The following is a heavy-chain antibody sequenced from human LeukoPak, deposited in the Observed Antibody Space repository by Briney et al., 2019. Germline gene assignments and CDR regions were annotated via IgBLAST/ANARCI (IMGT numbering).Heavy chain of an antibody. J-gene: IGHJ6*03. Sequence: SVKVSCTASGGSFSDYVISWVRQAPGQGLEWMGGIIPIYDTANFAQKFQDRVTITADKSTSTAYMELSSLRSEDTAVYYCARGGSIAVAGNSYYFFMDVWGKGTTVTVSS. D-gene: IGHD6-19*01. CDR2: IIPIYDTA. V-gene: IGHV1-69*06. CDR3: ARGGSIAVAGNSYYFFMDV. CDR1: GGSFSDYV.